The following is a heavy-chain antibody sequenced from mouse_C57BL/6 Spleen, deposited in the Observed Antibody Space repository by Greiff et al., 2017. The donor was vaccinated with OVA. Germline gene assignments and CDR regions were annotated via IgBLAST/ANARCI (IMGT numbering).Heavy chain of an antibody. Sequence: QVQLQQPGTELVKPGASVKLSCKASGYTFTSYWMHWVKQRPGQGLEWIGNINPSNGGTNYNEKFKSKATLTVAKSSSPAYMQLSSLTSEDSAVYYWARGYYSNYDYAMDYWGQGTSVTVSS. CDR2: INPSNGGT. J-gene: IGHJ4*01. D-gene: IGHD2-5*01. CDR1: GYTFTSYW. V-gene: IGHV1-53*01. CDR3: ARGYYSNYDYAMDY.